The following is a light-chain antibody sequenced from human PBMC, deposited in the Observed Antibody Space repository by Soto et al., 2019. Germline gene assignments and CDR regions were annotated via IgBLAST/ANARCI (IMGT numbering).Light chain of an antibody. CDR2: DVS. CDR1: SSDVGGYNY. CDR3: SAYTDSRTYV. V-gene: IGLV2-14*03. J-gene: IGLJ1*01. Sequence: QSVLTQPPSASGSPGQSITISCTGTSSDVGGYNYVSWYQHHPGNAPKLMIFDVSNRPSGVSNRFSGSKSGNTASLAISGLQAEDEADYYCSAYTDSRTYVFGTGTKLTVL.